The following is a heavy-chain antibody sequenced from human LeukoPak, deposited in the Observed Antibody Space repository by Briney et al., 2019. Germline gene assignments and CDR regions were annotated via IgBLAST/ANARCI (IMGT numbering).Heavy chain of an antibody. CDR2: IIPILGIA. Sequence: SVKVSCKASGGTFSSYTISWVRQAPGQGLDWMGRIIPILGIANYAQKFQGRVTITADKSTSTAYMELSSLRSEDTAVYYCARERDGYNFPFDYWGQGTLVTVSS. J-gene: IGHJ4*02. D-gene: IGHD5-24*01. CDR3: ARERDGYNFPFDY. CDR1: GGTFSSYT. V-gene: IGHV1-69*04.